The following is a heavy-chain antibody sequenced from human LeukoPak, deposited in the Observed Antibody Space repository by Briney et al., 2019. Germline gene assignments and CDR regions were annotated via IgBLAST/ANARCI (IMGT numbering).Heavy chain of an antibody. J-gene: IGHJ5*02. CDR2: ISGSGGST. V-gene: IGHV3-23*01. Sequence: PGGSLRLSCAASGFTFSSYAMSWVRQAPGKGLEWVSAISGSGGSTYYADSVKGRFTISRDNSKNTLYLQMNSLRAEDTAVYYCAKTKMDDVNCGGDCDNWFDPWGQGTLVTVSS. CDR1: GFTFSSYA. D-gene: IGHD2-21*02. CDR3: AKTKMDDVNCGGDCDNWFDP.